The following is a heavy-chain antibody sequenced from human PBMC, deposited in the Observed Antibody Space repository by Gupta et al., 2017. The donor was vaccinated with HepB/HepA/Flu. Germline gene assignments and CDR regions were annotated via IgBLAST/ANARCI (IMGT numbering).Heavy chain of an antibody. V-gene: IGHV3-9*01. CDR1: GFTFDDYA. Sequence: EVQLVESGGGLVQPGRSLRLSCAASGFTFDDYAMHWVRQATGKGLEWVSGISWKSGSIGYADSVKGRFTISRDNAKNSLYLQMNSLRAEDTALYYCAKDIGRSGWEPQGNWGQGTLVTVSS. J-gene: IGHJ4*02. CDR3: AKDIGRSGWEPQGN. CDR2: ISWKSGSI. D-gene: IGHD1-26*01.